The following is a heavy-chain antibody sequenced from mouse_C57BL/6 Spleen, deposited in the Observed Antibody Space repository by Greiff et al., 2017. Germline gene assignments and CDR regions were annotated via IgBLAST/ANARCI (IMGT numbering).Heavy chain of an antibody. D-gene: IGHD3-3*01. J-gene: IGHJ4*01. CDR2: IYPSDSET. CDR1: GYTFTSSW. Sequence: QVQLQQPGAELVRPGSSVKLSCKASGYTFTSSWMDWVKQRPGQGLEWIGNIYPSDSETHYNQKFKDKATLTVDKSSSTAYMQLSSLTSEDSAVYYCAREGTGYAMDYWGQGTSVTVSS. V-gene: IGHV1-61*01. CDR3: AREGTGYAMDY.